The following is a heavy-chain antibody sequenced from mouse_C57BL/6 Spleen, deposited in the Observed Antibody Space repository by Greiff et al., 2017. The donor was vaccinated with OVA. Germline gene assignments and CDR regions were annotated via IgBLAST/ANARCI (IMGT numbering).Heavy chain of an antibody. CDR3: TPHYYGSSYPAWFAY. CDR2: IDPENGDT. Sequence: VQLQQSGAELVRPGASVKLSCTASGFNIKDDYMHWVKQRPEQGLEWIGWIDPENGDTEYASKFQGKATITADTSSNTAYLQLSSLTSEDTAVYYCTPHYYGSSYPAWFAYWGQGTLVTVSA. CDR1: GFNIKDDY. V-gene: IGHV14-4*01. J-gene: IGHJ3*01. D-gene: IGHD1-1*01.